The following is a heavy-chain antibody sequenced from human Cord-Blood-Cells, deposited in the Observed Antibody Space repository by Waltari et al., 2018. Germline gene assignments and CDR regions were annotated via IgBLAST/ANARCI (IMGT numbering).Heavy chain of an antibody. J-gene: IGHJ6*02. D-gene: IGHD6-13*01. V-gene: IGHV1-69*06. CDR2: VIPIFGTA. CDR1: GGTFSSYA. Sequence: QVQLVQSGAEVKKPGSSVKVSCKASGGTFSSYAISWVRQAPGQGLEWMGGVIPIFGTANDTQKFQGRVTITADKSTSTAYMELSSLRSEDTAVYYWAREGVAAAGTPYYYYGMDVWGQGTTVTVSS. CDR3: AREGVAAAGTPYYYYGMDV.